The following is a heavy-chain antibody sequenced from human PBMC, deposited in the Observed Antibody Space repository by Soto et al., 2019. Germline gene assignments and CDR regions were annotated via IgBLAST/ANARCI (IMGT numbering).Heavy chain of an antibody. CDR1: GASISGFY. J-gene: IGHJ5*02. Sequence: SETLSLTCTVSGASISGFYWSWIRKSAGKGLEWIGRIYATGTTDYNPSLKSRVMMSVDTSKKQFSLKLRSVTAADTAVYYCVRDGTKTLRDWFDPWGQGISVTVLL. D-gene: IGHD1-1*01. CDR3: VRDGTKTLRDWFDP. V-gene: IGHV4-4*07. CDR2: IYATGTT.